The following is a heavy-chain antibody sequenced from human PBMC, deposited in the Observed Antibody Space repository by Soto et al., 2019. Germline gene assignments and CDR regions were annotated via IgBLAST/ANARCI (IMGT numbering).Heavy chain of an antibody. CDR1: GFTFSGYS. CDR3: ARGVRGHYGFDV. J-gene: IGHJ3*01. V-gene: IGHV3-74*01. D-gene: IGHD3-10*01. Sequence: GGSLRLSCAASGFTFSGYSIHWVRQAPGKGLVWVSRISFDGSSANYADSVKGRFTISRDNARDTVYLQMNSLRAEDTAVYYCARGVRGHYGFDVWGQGTMVTVSS. CDR2: ISFDGSSA.